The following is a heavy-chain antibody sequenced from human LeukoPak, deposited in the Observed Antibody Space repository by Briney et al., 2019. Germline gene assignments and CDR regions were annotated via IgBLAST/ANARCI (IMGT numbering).Heavy chain of an antibody. Sequence: SETLSLACTVSGGSISSYYWSWIRQPAGKGLEWIGRIYTSGSTNYNPSLKSRVTMSVDTSKNQFSLKLSSVTAADTAVYYCAREQAVASHFDYWGQGTLVTVSS. CDR3: AREQAVASHFDY. V-gene: IGHV4-4*07. CDR1: GGSISSYY. J-gene: IGHJ4*02. CDR2: IYTSGST. D-gene: IGHD6-19*01.